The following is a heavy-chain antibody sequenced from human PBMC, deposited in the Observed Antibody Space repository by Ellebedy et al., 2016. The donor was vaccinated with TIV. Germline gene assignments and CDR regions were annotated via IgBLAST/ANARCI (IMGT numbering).Heavy chain of an antibody. CDR3: ARMETVTTTVWVYYYGMDV. CDR2: IFSNDEK. Sequence: SGPTLVXPTETLTLTCTVSGFSLSNARMGVSWIRQPPGKALEWPAHIFSNDEKSYSTSLKSRLTISKDTSKSQVVLTMTNMDPVDTATYYCARMETVTTTVWVYYYGMDVWGQGTTVTVSS. V-gene: IGHV2-26*01. J-gene: IGHJ6*02. D-gene: IGHD4-17*01. CDR1: GFSLSNARMG.